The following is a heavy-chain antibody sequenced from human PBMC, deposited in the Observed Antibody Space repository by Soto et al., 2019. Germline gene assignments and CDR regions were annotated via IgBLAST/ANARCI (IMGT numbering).Heavy chain of an antibody. J-gene: IGHJ6*04. D-gene: IGHD2-15*01. CDR3: NTCSRGNCYGPVDA. CDR1: GFTFANAW. V-gene: IGHV3-15*01. CDR2: VKSNSDGGTT. Sequence: EVQLVESGGGLVKPGGSLRLSCAASGFTFANAWMSWVRQAPGKGLEWVGSVKSNSDGGTTDYAAPVKGRFTISRDDSKNTLYLQMNSLEIEDTAIYYCNTCSRGNCYGPVDAWGKGAAVTVSS.